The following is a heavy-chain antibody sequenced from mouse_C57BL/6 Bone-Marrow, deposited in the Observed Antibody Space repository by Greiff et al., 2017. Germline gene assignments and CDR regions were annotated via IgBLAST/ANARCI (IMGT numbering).Heavy chain of an antibody. V-gene: IGHV1-72*01. CDR2: IDPNSGGT. D-gene: IGHD2-4*01. Sequence: QVQLQQPGAELVKPGASVKLSCKASGYTFTSYWMHWVKQRPGRGLEWIGRIDPNSGGTKYNEKFKSKATLTVDKPSSTAYMQLSILTSEDYAVYYCERSRSTTRAYWGQGTLVTVSA. CDR3: ERSRSTTRAY. CDR1: GYTFTSYW. J-gene: IGHJ3*01.